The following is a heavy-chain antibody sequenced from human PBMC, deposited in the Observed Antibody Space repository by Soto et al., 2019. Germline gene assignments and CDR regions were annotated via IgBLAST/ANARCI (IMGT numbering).Heavy chain of an antibody. D-gene: IGHD2-2*02. V-gene: IGHV1-69*01. CDR2: IIPIFGTA. CDR3: ARGGVVVPAAIYYYYGMDV. J-gene: IGHJ6*02. Sequence: QVQLVQSGAEVKKPGSSVKVSCKASGGTFSSYAISWVRQAPGQGLEWMGGIIPIFGTANYAQKFQGRVTITADESTSTAYMELSSLRSEDTAVYYCARGGVVVPAAIYYYYGMDVWGQGTTVTVSS. CDR1: GGTFSSYA.